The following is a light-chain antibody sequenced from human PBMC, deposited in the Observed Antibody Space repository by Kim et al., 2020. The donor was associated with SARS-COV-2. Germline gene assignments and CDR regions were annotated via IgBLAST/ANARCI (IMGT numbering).Light chain of an antibody. CDR1: SGHSSYA. J-gene: IGLJ2*01. V-gene: IGLV4-69*01. CDR2: LNSDGSH. CDR3: QTWDTGIRV. Sequence: ASVKLTCTLSSGHSSYAIAWNQQQPEKGPRYLMKLNSDGSHSKGDGIPDRFSGSSSGAERYLTISSLQSEDEADYYCQTWDTGIRVFGGGTQLTVL.